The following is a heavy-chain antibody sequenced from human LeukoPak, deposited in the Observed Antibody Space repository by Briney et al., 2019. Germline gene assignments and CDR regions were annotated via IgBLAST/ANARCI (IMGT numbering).Heavy chain of an antibody. J-gene: IGHJ5*02. CDR3: ARGHNIVGP. V-gene: IGHV4-59*01. CDR2: IYYSGNT. D-gene: IGHD1-14*01. CDR1: GGSISSYY. Sequence: SETLSLTCTVSGGSISSYYWSWIRQPPGKGLEYIGYIYYSGNTNYNPSLKSRVTISVDTPKNQFSLKLNSVTAADTAVYFCARGHNIVGPWGQGTLVTVSS.